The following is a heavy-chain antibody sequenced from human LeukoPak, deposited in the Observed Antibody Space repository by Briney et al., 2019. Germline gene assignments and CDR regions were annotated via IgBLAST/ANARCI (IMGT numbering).Heavy chain of an antibody. Sequence: GASVKVSCKVSGYTLTELSMHWVRQAPGKGLEWMGGFDPEDGETIYAQKFQGRVTMTEDTSTDTVYMELSSLRSEDTAVYYCATESPMRIGYCTNGVCYTNDYWGQGTLVTVSS. J-gene: IGHJ4*02. CDR3: ATESPMRIGYCTNGVCYTNDY. V-gene: IGHV1-24*01. CDR2: FDPEDGET. CDR1: GYTLTELS. D-gene: IGHD2-8*01.